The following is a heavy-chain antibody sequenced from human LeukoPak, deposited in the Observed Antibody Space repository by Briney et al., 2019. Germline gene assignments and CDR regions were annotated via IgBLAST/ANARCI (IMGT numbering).Heavy chain of an antibody. CDR3: ASSGYSYGTFDY. J-gene: IGHJ4*02. Sequence: PSETLSLTCTVSGGSISSYYWSWIRQPPGKGLEWIGYIYYSGSTNYNPSLKSRVTISVDTSKNQFSLKLSSVTAADTAVYYCASSGYSYGTFDYWGQGTLLTVFS. CDR2: IYYSGST. V-gene: IGHV4-59*08. D-gene: IGHD5-18*01. CDR1: GGSISSYY.